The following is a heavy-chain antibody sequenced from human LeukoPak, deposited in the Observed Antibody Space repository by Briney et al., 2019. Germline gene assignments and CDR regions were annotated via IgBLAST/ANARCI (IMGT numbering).Heavy chain of an antibody. J-gene: IGHJ6*03. Sequence: SETLSLTCAVYGGSISSYYWSWIRQPAGKGLEWIGRIYSSGNTNYSPSLKSRVTLSIDTSKNQFSLKLSSVTAADTADYYCAREAGSWIGLDYYFYYMDVWGKGTTVTVSS. CDR2: IYSSGNT. V-gene: IGHV4-4*07. CDR3: AREAGSWIGLDYYFYYMDV. CDR1: GGSISSYY. D-gene: IGHD6-13*01.